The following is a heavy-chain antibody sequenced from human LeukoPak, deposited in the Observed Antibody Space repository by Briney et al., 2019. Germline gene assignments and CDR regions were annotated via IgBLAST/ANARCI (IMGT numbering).Heavy chain of an antibody. V-gene: IGHV4-4*07. Sequence: SETLSLTCTVSGGSISSYYWSWIRQPAGKGLEWIGRIYTSGSTNYNPSLKSRVPMSVDTSKNQFSLKLSSVTAADTAVYYCARDEYSSSSFDYWGQGTLVTVSS. D-gene: IGHD6-6*01. CDR3: ARDEYSSSSFDY. CDR2: IYTSGST. CDR1: GGSISSYY. J-gene: IGHJ4*02.